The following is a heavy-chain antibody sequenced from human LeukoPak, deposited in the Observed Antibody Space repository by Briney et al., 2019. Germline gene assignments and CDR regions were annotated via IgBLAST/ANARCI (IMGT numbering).Heavy chain of an antibody. V-gene: IGHV1-2*02. Sequence: ASVKVSCKASGYTFTDYHMHWVRPAPGQGLEWMGWINLNSGSTNYAQKFQGRGTMTRDTSISTAYMEMSSLTSDDTAIYYCASLTGIPRLRYWGQGTLVTVSS. D-gene: IGHD3-9*01. CDR3: ASLTGIPRLRY. CDR1: GYTFTDYH. J-gene: IGHJ4*02. CDR2: INLNSGST.